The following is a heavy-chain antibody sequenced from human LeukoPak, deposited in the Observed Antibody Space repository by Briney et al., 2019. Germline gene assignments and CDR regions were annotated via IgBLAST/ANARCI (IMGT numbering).Heavy chain of an antibody. Sequence: PSETLSLTCAVYGGSFSGYYWSWIRQPPGKELEWIGEINHSGSTNYNPSLKSRVTISVDTSKNQFSLKLSSVTAADTAVYYCARQGGKNVRGYSYGYAPKYYFDYWGQGTLVTVSS. V-gene: IGHV4-34*01. CDR3: ARQGGKNVRGYSYGYAPKYYFDY. D-gene: IGHD5-18*01. CDR2: INHSGST. J-gene: IGHJ4*02. CDR1: GGSFSGYY.